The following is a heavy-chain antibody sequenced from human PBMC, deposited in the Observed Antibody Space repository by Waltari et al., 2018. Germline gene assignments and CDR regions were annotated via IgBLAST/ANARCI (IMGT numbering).Heavy chain of an antibody. D-gene: IGHD3-10*01. CDR3: ARQTYYYGSGSYLGWFDP. J-gene: IGHJ5*02. V-gene: IGHV5-51*01. CDR2: IYPGDSDT. CDR1: GYRFTSYW. Sequence: EVQLVQSGAEVKKPGESLKISCKGSGYRFTSYWIGWVRQLPGKGLEWMGIIYPGDSDTRYSPSFQGQVTISADKSISTAYLQWSSLKASDTAMYYCARQTYYYGSGSYLGWFDPWGQGTLVTVSS.